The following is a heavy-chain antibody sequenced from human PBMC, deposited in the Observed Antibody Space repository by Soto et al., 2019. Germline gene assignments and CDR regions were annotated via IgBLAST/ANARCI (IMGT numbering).Heavy chain of an antibody. J-gene: IGHJ1*01. Sequence: VPAGTPSSGAYWGWVLLPPGKALEWIGEIYHSGSTNYNPSLKSRVTISVDKSKNQFSLKLSSVTAADTAVYYCARTPEIYCRGRRCHPSRHFQHWAQGTLVTVS. D-gene: IGHD2-15*01. CDR1: AGTPSSGAY. V-gene: IGHV4-4*02. CDR2: IYHSGST. CDR3: ARTPEIYCRGRRCHPSRHFQH.